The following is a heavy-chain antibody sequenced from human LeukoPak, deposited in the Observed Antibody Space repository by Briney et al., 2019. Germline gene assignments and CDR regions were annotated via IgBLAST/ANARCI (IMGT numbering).Heavy chain of an antibody. J-gene: IGHJ4*02. CDR3: ARRGYDFWSDPWGY. D-gene: IGHD3-3*01. Sequence: ASETLSLTCAVYGGSFSGYYWSWIRQPPGKGLEWIGEINHSGSTNYNLSLKSRVTISVDTSKNQFSLKLSSVTAADTAVYYCARRGYDFWSDPWGYWGQGTLVTVSS. CDR2: INHSGST. V-gene: IGHV4-34*01. CDR1: GGSFSGYY.